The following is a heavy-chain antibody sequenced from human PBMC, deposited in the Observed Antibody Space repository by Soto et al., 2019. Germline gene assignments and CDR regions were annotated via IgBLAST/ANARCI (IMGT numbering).Heavy chain of an antibody. CDR3: ARAGYSSSWYHFDY. Sequence: PSDTLSLTCTVSGGSISSYYWNWIRQPPGKGLEWIGYGYYSGSTNYNPSLKSRVTISVDTSKNQFSLKLSSVTAADTAVFYCARAGYSSSWYHFDYWGQGTLVTVSS. D-gene: IGHD6-13*01. V-gene: IGHV4-59*07. J-gene: IGHJ4*02. CDR2: GYYSGST. CDR1: GGSISSYY.